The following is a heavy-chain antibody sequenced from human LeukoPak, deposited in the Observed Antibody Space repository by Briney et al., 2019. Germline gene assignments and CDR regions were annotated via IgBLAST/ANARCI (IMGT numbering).Heavy chain of an antibody. Sequence: PGGSLRLSCAASGFTFTSHDMHWVRQPTGQGLEWVSTIGTNSDKYYQGSVEGRFNISRDNAKNTLYLQMNSLRAEDTAVYYCVRVRGVAPTGNCMDVWGKGTTVTVSS. J-gene: IGHJ6*03. CDR1: GFTFTSHD. CDR2: IGTNSDK. D-gene: IGHD6-13*01. V-gene: IGHV3-13*01. CDR3: VRVRGVAPTGNCMDV.